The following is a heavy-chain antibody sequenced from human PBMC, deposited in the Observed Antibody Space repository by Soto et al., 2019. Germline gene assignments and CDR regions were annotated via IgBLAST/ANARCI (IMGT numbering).Heavy chain of an antibody. Sequence: GALRLSCAAPGFTFNIYAMHWVRQAPVKGLEWVTVISYDGSNKYYTDSVKGRFTISRDNSKNVLSLQMDSLRTEDTDVYLCARAQGPGDHLIRIDYWGPGTLVTVSS. CDR2: ISYDGSNK. V-gene: IGHV3-30*04. J-gene: IGHJ4*02. CDR1: GFTFNIYA. CDR3: ARAQGPGDHLIRIDY. D-gene: IGHD3-16*01.